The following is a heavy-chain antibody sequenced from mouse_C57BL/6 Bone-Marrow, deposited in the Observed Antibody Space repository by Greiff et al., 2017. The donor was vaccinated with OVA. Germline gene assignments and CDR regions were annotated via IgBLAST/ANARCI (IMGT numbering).Heavy chain of an antibody. Sequence: VKLMESGPELVKPGASVKISCKASGYAFSSSWMNWVKQRPGKGLEWIGRLYPGAGDTNYNGKFQGKATLTADKSSSTSYMQLSSLTSKDSAVYFCARSGLSFGKYCDVWGTGTTVTVSS. D-gene: IGHD1-2*01. CDR2: LYPGAGDT. J-gene: IGHJ1*03. CDR3: ARSGLSFGKYCDV. V-gene: IGHV1-82*01. CDR1: GYAFSSSW.